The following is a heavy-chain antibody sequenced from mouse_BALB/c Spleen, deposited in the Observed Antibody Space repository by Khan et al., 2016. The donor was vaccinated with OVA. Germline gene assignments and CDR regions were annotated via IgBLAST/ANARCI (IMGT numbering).Heavy chain of an antibody. Sequence: DVKLQESGPGLVKPSQSLSLTCTVTGYSITSGYAWNWIRQFPGNKLEWMGYISYSGVTSYTPSLKSRISFTRDTSKNQFFLQLNSVTTEDTATYYCARGNYYGYYFDYWGQGTTLTVSS. CDR2: ISYSGVT. V-gene: IGHV3-2*02. CDR3: ARGNYYGYYFDY. D-gene: IGHD1-1*01. CDR1: GYSITSGYA. J-gene: IGHJ2*01.